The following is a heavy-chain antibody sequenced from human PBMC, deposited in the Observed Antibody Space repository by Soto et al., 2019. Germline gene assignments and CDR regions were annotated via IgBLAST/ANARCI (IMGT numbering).Heavy chain of an antibody. V-gene: IGHV4-4*07. Sequence: SETLSLTCTVSGGSINSYYWTWIRQPAGKGLEWIGRIYTSGGTNFNPSLKSRVTMSVDTSKNQFSLKLRSVTAADTAVYYCARGFGSSWYYFDYWGQGTPVTVSS. CDR2: IYTSGGT. CDR1: GGSINSYY. D-gene: IGHD6-13*01. CDR3: ARGFGSSWYYFDY. J-gene: IGHJ4*02.